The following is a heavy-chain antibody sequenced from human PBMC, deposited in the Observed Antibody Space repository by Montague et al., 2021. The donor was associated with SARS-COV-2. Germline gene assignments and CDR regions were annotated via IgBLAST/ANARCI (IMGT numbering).Heavy chain of an antibody. CDR1: GDSISSGGYY. V-gene: IGHV4-31*03. D-gene: IGHD3/OR15-3a*01. CDR3: ARDSSWTSFDF. CDR2: ISYSGDT. J-gene: IGHJ4*02. Sequence: TLSLTCTVSGDSISSGGYYWSWIRQHPGKGLEWIGYISYSGDTYYTPSLKSRITMSVDTSNNQFSLKLRSVTAADTAVYYCARDSSWTSFDFWGQGTLVTVSS.